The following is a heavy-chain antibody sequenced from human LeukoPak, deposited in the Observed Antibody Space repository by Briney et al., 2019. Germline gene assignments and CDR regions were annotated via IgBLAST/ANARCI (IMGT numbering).Heavy chain of an antibody. CDR3: ARFISAGVYYFDY. V-gene: IGHV4-38-2*02. J-gene: IGHJ4*02. CDR1: GYSISSAYY. CDR2: IYHSGNT. Sequence: SETLSLTCTISGYSISSAYYRGWIRQPPGKGLEWIGNIYHSGNTYYNPSLKSRVTISVDTSKNQFSLKLSSVTAADTAVYYCARFISAGVYYFDYWGQGTLVTVSS. D-gene: IGHD2-15*01.